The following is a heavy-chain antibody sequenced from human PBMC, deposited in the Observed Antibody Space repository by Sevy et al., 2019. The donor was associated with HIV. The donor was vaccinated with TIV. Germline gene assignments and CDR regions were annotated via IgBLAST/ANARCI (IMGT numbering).Heavy chain of an antibody. J-gene: IGHJ1*01. CDR2: TSYDGSHK. CDR1: GFNFRSFA. CDR3: ARGENNDEFFQY. V-gene: IGHV3-30*04. Sequence: GGSLRLSCAASGFNFRSFAMHWVRQAPGKGLEWVAVTSYDGSHKYYADSVKGRFTVSRDNSRNILSLEMNSLRRDDTAVYYCARGENNDEFFQYWGQGTLVTVSS. D-gene: IGHD1-26*01.